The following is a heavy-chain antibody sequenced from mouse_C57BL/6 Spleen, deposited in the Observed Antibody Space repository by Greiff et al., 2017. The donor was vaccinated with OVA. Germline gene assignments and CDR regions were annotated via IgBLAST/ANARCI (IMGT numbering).Heavy chain of an antibody. Sequence: QVQLQQPGAELVKPGASVKVSCKASGYTFTSYWMHWVKQSPGQGLEWIGSIHPSDSDTNYNQKFKGKATLTVDKSSSTAYMQLSSLTSEDSAVYYCARGYYYGSSLWYFDVWGKGTTVTVSS. D-gene: IGHD1-1*01. CDR1: GYTFTSYW. J-gene: IGHJ1*03. CDR2: IHPSDSDT. CDR3: ARGYYYGSSLWYFDV. V-gene: IGHV1-74*01.